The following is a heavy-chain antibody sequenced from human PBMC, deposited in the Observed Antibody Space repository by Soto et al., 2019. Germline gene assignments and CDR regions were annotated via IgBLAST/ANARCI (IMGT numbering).Heavy chain of an antibody. J-gene: IGHJ4*02. CDR3: AKLLHSSSSENY. CDR1: GFTFSSYG. CDR2: ISYDGSQK. V-gene: IGHV3-30*18. D-gene: IGHD6-6*01. Sequence: QVQLVESGGGVVQPGRSLRLSCAASGFTFSSYGMHWVRQAPGKGLEWVAIISYDGSQKYYADSVKGRFTTSRDNSKNTLYLQMNSLRIEDAALYYCAKLLHSSSSENYWGQGTLVTVSS.